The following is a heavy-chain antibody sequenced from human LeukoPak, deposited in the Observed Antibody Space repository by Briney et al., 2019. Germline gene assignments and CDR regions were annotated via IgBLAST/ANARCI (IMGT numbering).Heavy chain of an antibody. D-gene: IGHD5-24*01. CDR1: GYSISSGFY. CDR3: ARHWGYSEFDY. CDR2: ISHSGGP. V-gene: IGHV4-38-2*01. Sequence: SETLSLTCAVSGYSISSGFYWGWIRRPPGKGLEWIGSISHSGGPYYNPSLKSRVIISVDTSENQFSLRLSSVTAADTAVYYCARHWGYSEFDYWGQGTLVTVSS. J-gene: IGHJ4*02.